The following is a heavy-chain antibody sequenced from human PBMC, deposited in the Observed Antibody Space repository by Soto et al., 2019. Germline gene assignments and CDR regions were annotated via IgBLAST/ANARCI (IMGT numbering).Heavy chain of an antibody. V-gene: IGHV3-9*01. D-gene: IGHD1-1*01. Sequence: GGALRLSCAASGVTFSNYAMTWVRQAPGKGLDWVSGISWSGGSTGYADSVKGRFTISRDNAKNSLNLQMNSLRTEDTALYYCAKDINATHRHTPEAFDIRGRGTMVTVSS. CDR3: AKDINATHRHTPEAFDI. CDR1: GVTFSNYA. J-gene: IGHJ3*02. CDR2: ISWSGGST.